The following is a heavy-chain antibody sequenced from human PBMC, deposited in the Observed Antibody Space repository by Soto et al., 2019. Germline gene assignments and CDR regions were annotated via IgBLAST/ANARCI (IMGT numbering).Heavy chain of an antibody. Sequence: SETLSLTCTVSGGSISSGGYYWSWIRQHPGKGLEWIGYIYYSGSTYYNPSLKSRVTISVDTSKNQFSLKLSSVTAADTAVYYCARGYSGSYYHYFDYWGQGTLVTVSS. D-gene: IGHD1-26*01. CDR3: ARGYSGSYYHYFDY. J-gene: IGHJ4*02. CDR1: GGSISSGGYY. CDR2: IYYSGST. V-gene: IGHV4-31*03.